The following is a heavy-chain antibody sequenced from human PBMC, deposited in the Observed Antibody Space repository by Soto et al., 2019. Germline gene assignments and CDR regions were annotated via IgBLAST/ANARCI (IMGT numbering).Heavy chain of an antibody. Sequence: EVQLVESGGGLVQPGGSLRLSCAASGFTFSSDSMNWVRQAPGKGLEWVSGISSSSSTVYNADSEKGRSTISRDNAKNSLYLQMNSLRDEDTAVYYCARGVEAAGLDSFDYWGQGTLVHVSS. CDR3: ARGVEAAGLDSFDY. V-gene: IGHV3-48*02. D-gene: IGHD6-13*01. J-gene: IGHJ4*02. CDR1: GFTFSSDS. CDR2: ISSSSSTV.